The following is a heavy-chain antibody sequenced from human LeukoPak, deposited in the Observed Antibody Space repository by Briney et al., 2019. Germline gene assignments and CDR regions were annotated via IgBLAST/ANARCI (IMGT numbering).Heavy chain of an antibody. V-gene: IGHV3-66*02. D-gene: IGHD1-26*01. CDR1: GFTVSSTY. Sequence: TGGSLRLSCTASGFTVSSTYMSWVRQSPGKGLEWVSVIYTGGSTDYADSVRGRFTISRDNSKNTVYVQMNGLTAEDTGVYCCARGGTKSYNYYMDVWGKGTTVTVSS. J-gene: IGHJ6*03. CDR3: ARGGTKSYNYYMDV. CDR2: IYTGGST.